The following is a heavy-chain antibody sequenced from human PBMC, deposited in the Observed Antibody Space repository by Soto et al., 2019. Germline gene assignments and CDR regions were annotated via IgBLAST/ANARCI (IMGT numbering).Heavy chain of an antibody. CDR3: ARHFVAVVIKGWGY. CDR2: PYYNGNA. V-gene: IGHV4-39*01. J-gene: IGHJ4*02. CDR1: GGSIDRSNYY. D-gene: IGHD3-10*01. Sequence: SETLSLTCNGSGGSIDRSNYYWDWLRQPPGKGLEWIGTPYYNGNAYYNPSLKSRVSMSVDTSKNQFSLKLVSVTAADTDVYYCARHFVAVVIKGWGYWGQGTPVTV.